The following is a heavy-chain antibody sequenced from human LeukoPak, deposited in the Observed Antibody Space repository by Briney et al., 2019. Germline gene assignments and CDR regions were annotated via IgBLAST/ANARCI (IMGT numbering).Heavy chain of an antibody. CDR3: ARHHFGGIYNAFDI. Sequence: TSETLSLTCTVSGDSITRSNYYWGWIRQPPGKGLEWIGRMYYSGSTYHNPSLKSRVTISVDTSKNQFSLNLSSVTAADTAVYYCARHHFGGIYNAFDIWGQGTMVTVSS. CDR2: MYYSGST. D-gene: IGHD4-23*01. V-gene: IGHV4-39*01. J-gene: IGHJ3*02. CDR1: GDSITRSNYY.